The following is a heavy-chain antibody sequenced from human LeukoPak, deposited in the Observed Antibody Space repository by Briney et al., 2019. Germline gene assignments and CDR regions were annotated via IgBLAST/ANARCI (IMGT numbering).Heavy chain of an antibody. CDR3: ARAYDFWSPLGY. J-gene: IGHJ4*02. CDR1: GGSFSSGSYY. D-gene: IGHD3-3*01. V-gene: IGHV4-61*02. Sequence: SQTLSLTCTVSGGSFSSGSYYWSWIRQPAGKGLEWIGRIYTSGSTNYNPSLKSRVTISVDTSKNQFSLKLSSVTAADTAVYYCARAYDFWSPLGYWGQGTLVTVSS. CDR2: IYTSGST.